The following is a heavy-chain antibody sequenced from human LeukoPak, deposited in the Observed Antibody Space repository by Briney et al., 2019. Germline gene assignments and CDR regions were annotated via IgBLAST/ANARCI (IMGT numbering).Heavy chain of an antibody. CDR2: IYYSGST. Sequence: SETLSLTCTVSGGSISSGSYYWSWIRQPAGKGLEWIGRIYYSGSTNYNPSLKSRVTISVDTSKNQFSLKLSSVTAADTAVYYCARGMGATTWFDPWGQGTLVTVSS. D-gene: IGHD1-26*01. CDR3: ARGMGATTWFDP. J-gene: IGHJ5*02. CDR1: GGSISSGSYY. V-gene: IGHV4-61*10.